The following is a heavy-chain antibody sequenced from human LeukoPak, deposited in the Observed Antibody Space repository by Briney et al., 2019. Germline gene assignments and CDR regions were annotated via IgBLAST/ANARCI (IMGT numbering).Heavy chain of an antibody. CDR3: ALPQYSYNDY. CDR2: IIPILGIA. J-gene: IGHJ4*02. D-gene: IGHD5-18*01. CDR1: GGTFSSYA. V-gene: IGHV1-69*04. Sequence: ASVKVSCKASGGTFSSYAISWVRQAPGQGLEWMGRIIPILGIANYAQKFQGRVTITADKSTSTAYMVLSSLRSEDTAVYYCALPQYSYNDYWGQGTLVTVSS.